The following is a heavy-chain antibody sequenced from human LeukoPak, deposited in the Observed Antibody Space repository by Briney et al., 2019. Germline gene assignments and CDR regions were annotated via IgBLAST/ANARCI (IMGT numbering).Heavy chain of an antibody. CDR3: ARGRQQLVRDAFDI. Sequence: ASVKVSCKASGGTFSSYAISWVRQAPGQGLEWMGGIIPIFGTANYAQKFQGRVTITADKSTSTAYMELSSLRSEDTAAYYCARGRQQLVRDAFDIWGQGTMVTVSS. J-gene: IGHJ3*02. V-gene: IGHV1-69*06. CDR2: IIPIFGTA. CDR1: GGTFSSYA. D-gene: IGHD6-13*01.